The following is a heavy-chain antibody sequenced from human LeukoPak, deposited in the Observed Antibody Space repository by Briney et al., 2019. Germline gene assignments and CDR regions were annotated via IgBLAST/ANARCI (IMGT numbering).Heavy chain of an antibody. CDR1: GGSNSSGSYY. J-gene: IGHJ6*03. CDR3: ARAGTDDYYYYYYYYYYMDV. D-gene: IGHD3-22*01. Sequence: NPSETLSLTCTVSGGSNSSGSYYWRWIRQPAGKGLEWIGRIYTSGSTNYNPSLKSRVTISVDTSKNQFSLKLSSVTAADTAVYYCARAGTDDYYYYYYYYYYMDVWGKGTTVTVSS. V-gene: IGHV4-61*02. CDR2: IYTSGST.